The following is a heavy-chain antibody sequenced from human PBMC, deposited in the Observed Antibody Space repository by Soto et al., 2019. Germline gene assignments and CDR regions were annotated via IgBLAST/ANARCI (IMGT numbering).Heavy chain of an antibody. J-gene: IGHJ5*02. D-gene: IGHD3-3*01. V-gene: IGHV1-2*02. CDR1: GYTFTGYF. CDR2: INPNSGAT. Sequence: ASVTVSCKASGYTFTGYFMHWVRQAPGQGLEWMGWINPNSGATKYAQKFQGRVTLSRDTSISTAYMGLSGLRSDDTAVYYCARGGGTILAPLPWGQGTLVTVPS. CDR3: ARGGGTILAPLP.